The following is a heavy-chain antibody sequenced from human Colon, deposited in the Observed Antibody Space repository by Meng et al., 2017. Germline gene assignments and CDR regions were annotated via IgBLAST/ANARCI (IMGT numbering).Heavy chain of an antibody. CDR2: IGYSSSYI. D-gene: IGHD7-27*01. CDR1: GFTFSSYS. Sequence: EVQLVESGGGLVKPGGSPRLSCAASGFTFSSYSMNWVRQAPGKGLEWVSSIGYSSSYIYYADSVKGRFTISRDNAKNSLYLQMNSLRAEDTAVYYCARSFWGFNYKVDYWGQGTLVTVSS. CDR3: ARSFWGFNYKVDY. J-gene: IGHJ4*02. V-gene: IGHV3-21*01.